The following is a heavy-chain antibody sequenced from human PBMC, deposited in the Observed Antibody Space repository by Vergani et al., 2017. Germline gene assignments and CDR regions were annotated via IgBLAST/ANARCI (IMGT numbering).Heavy chain of an antibody. CDR2: VYHSGST. CDR3: AGLLTGGIDY. V-gene: IGHV4-38-2*01. D-gene: IGHD3-16*01. Sequence: VQLQESGPGLVKPSETLSLTCAVSDYSISSGYYWGWVRQPPGKGLDWIGSVYHSGSTSYNPSLKSRVTISIDTSKNQFSLKLTSVTAADTAVYYCAGLLTGGIDYWGQGILVTVFS. CDR1: DYSISSGYY. J-gene: IGHJ4*02.